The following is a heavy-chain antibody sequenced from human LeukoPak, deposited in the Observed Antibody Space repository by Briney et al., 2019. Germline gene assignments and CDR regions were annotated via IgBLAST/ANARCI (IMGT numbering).Heavy chain of an antibody. V-gene: IGHV1-46*01. J-gene: IGHJ4*02. CDR1: GYTFTGYY. Sequence: ASVKVSCKASGYTFTGYYMHWVRQAPGQGLEWVGIINPSGGSTSYAQKFQGRVTMTRNTSINTAYMELNSLTSEDTAVYYCARGGRAARGIANYWGQGTLVTVSS. D-gene: IGHD3-10*01. CDR3: ARGGRAARGIANY. CDR2: INPSGGST.